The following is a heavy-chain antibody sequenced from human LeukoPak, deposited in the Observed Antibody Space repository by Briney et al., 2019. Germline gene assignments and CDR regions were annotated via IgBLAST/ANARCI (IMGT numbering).Heavy chain of an antibody. D-gene: IGHD6-13*01. CDR2: ISGSGGST. Sequence: AGGSLRLSCAASGFTFSSYAMSWVRQAPGKGLEWVSAISGSGGSTYYADSVKGRFTISRDNSKNTLYLQMNSLRAEDTAVYYCAKDEGPYSSSWYGWFDPWGQETLVTVSS. V-gene: IGHV3-23*01. J-gene: IGHJ5*02. CDR1: GFTFSSYA. CDR3: AKDEGPYSSSWYGWFDP.